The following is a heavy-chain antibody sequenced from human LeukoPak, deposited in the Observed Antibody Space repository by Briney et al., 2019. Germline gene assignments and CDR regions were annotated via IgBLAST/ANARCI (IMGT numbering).Heavy chain of an antibody. V-gene: IGHV4-59*01. CDR2: IHYSGST. Sequence: SETLSLTCTVSGGSIRSYYWSWIRQPPGKGLEWIGYIHYSGSTNYNPSLKSRVTISVDTSKNQFSLKLSSVTAADTAVYYCARSGHYGSGSYTFDYWGQGTLVTVSS. D-gene: IGHD3-10*01. CDR1: GGSIRSYY. J-gene: IGHJ4*02. CDR3: ARSGHYGSGSYTFDY.